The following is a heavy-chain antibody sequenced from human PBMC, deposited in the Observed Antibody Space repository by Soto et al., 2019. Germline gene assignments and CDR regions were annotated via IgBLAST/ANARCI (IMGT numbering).Heavy chain of an antibody. D-gene: IGHD1-7*01. V-gene: IGHV3-23*01. CDR3: AKSQERELPRVIDF. CDR1: GLTFSNYA. Sequence: GGSLRLSCATSGLTFSNYAMSWVRQAPGGGLEWVSSMSGSSSTTYYADSVRVRFTISRDRSKNTLYLQMSSLRAEDTALYYCAKSQERELPRVIDFWGQGTLVTVS. J-gene: IGHJ4*02. CDR2: MSGSSSTT.